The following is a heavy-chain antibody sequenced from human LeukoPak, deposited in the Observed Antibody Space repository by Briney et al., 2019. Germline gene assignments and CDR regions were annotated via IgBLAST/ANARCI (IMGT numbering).Heavy chain of an antibody. D-gene: IGHD3-10*01. Sequence: ASVKVSCKASNYTFTSYGISWVRQAPGQGLEWMAWINAYNGDTNYAQKFQGRVTLTTDTSTSTAYMELRSLRSDDTAVYYCARDGSGVWFDYWGQGTLVTVSA. CDR1: NYTFTSYG. CDR2: INAYNGDT. J-gene: IGHJ4*02. V-gene: IGHV1-18*01. CDR3: ARDGSGVWFDY.